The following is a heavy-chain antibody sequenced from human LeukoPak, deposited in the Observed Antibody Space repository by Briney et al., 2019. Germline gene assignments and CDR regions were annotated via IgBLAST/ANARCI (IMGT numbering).Heavy chain of an antibody. V-gene: IGHV1-2*02. CDR2: INPNSGGT. J-gene: IGHJ5*02. Sequence: ASVKVSCKVSGYTFTGYYMHWVRQAPGQGLEWMGWINPNSGGTNYAQKFQGRVTITADESTSTAYMELSSLRSEDTAVYYCATASGGYDILTGYYKDNWFDPWGQGTLVTVSS. CDR3: ATASGGYDILTGYYKDNWFDP. D-gene: IGHD3-9*01. CDR1: GYTFTGYY.